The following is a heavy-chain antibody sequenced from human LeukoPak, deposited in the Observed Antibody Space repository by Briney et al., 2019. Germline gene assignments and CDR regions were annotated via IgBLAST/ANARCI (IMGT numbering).Heavy chain of an antibody. CDR3: ARENWGNDY. CDR2: IKQDGSEK. V-gene: IGHV3-7*01. Sequence: PGGSLRLSCRVSGFRFGAYAMTWVRQAPGKGLEWVANIKQDGSEKYYVDSVKGRFTISRDNAKNSLYLQMNSLRADDTAVYYCARENWGNDYWGQGTLVTVSS. J-gene: IGHJ4*02. D-gene: IGHD7-27*01. CDR1: GFRFGAYA.